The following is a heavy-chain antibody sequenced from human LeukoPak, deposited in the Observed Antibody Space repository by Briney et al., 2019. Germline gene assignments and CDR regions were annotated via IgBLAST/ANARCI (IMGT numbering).Heavy chain of an antibody. J-gene: IGHJ3*02. D-gene: IGHD3-16*01. CDR2: ISSSSSYI. Sequence: AGGSLRLSCEASGFTFNNYAMHWVRQAPGKGLEWVSSISSSSSYIYYADSVKGRFTISRDNAKNSLYLQMNSLRAEDTAVYYCARDLIIWGASLLGAFDIWGQGTMVTVSS. V-gene: IGHV3-21*01. CDR1: GFTFNNYA. CDR3: ARDLIIWGASLLGAFDI.